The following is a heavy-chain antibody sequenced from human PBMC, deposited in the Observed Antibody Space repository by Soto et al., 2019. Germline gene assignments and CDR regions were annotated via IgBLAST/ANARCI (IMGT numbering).Heavy chain of an antibody. J-gene: IGHJ4*02. CDR2: IYYSGST. CDR3: ARPICSGGSCYFDY. D-gene: IGHD2-15*01. V-gene: IGHV4-39*01. Sequence: PSETLSLTCTVSGGSISSSRYYWGWIRQPPGKGLEWIGSIYYSGSTYYNPSLKSRVTMSVDTSKNQFSLKLSSVTAADTAVYYCARPICSGGSCYFDYSGQGTLVTVSS. CDR1: GGSISSSRYY.